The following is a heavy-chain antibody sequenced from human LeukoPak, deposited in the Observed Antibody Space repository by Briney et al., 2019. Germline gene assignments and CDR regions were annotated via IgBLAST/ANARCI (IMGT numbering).Heavy chain of an antibody. CDR3: ARGGSAYYYDSSGYYRYFQH. D-gene: IGHD3-22*01. CDR2: INHSGST. Sequence: SETLSLTCAVYGGSFSGYYWSWIRQPAGKGLEWIGEINHSGSTNYNPSPKSRVTISVDTSKNQFSLKLSSVTAADTAVYYCARGGSAYYYDSSGYYRYFQHWGQGTLVTVSS. V-gene: IGHV4-34*01. CDR1: GGSFSGYY. J-gene: IGHJ1*01.